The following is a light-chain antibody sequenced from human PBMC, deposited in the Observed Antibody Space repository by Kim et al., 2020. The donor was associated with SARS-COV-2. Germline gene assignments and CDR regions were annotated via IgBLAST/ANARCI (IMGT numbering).Light chain of an antibody. CDR2: SAS. CDR1: QSISSY. J-gene: IGKJ1*01. Sequence: PSVGDRVPFTCRASQSISSYLNWYQQKPWKAPQLLIYSASSLQSGVPSRFSGSRSGTDFTLTISSLQPEYFATFYCQQSYSTTWTFGQGTKVDIK. V-gene: IGKV1-39*01. CDR3: QQSYSTTWT.